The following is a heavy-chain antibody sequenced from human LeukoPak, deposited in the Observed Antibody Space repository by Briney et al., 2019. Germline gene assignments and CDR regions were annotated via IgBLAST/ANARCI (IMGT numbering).Heavy chain of an antibody. CDR3: ASHTGRSLYY. D-gene: IGHD3-10*01. J-gene: IGHJ4*02. V-gene: IGHV3-48*01. Sequence: GGSLRLSCAASGFTFGSYSMNWVRQAPGKGLEWVSYISSSSSTIYYADSVKGRFTISRDNAKNSLYLQMNSLRAEDTAVYYCASHTGRSLYYWGQGTLVTVSS. CDR2: ISSSSSTI. CDR1: GFTFGSYS.